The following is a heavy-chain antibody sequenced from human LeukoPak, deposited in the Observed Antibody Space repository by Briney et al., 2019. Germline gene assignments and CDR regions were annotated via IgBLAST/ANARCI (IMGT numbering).Heavy chain of an antibody. D-gene: IGHD4-17*01. Sequence: GGSLRLSCAASGFTFDDYGMSWVRQAPGKGLEWVSGINWNGGSTDYADSVKGRFTISRDNSKNTLYLQMNSLRAEDTAVYYCAKDSGNTVTTNAPIGYWGQGTLVTVSS. CDR3: AKDSGNTVTTNAPIGY. CDR1: GFTFDDYG. V-gene: IGHV3-20*04. CDR2: INWNGGST. J-gene: IGHJ4*02.